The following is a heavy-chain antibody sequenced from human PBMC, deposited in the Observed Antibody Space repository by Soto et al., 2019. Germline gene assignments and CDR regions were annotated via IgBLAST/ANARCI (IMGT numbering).Heavy chain of an antibody. Sequence: QITLKESGPTLVKPTQTLTLTCTFSGFSLSTSGVGVGWIRQPPGKALEWLALIYWDDDKRYSPSLKSRLTTTQDTSKHQVVITMTTMDPVDTATYYCAHAYCSGGSCYSDDAFDIWGQGTMVTVSS. D-gene: IGHD2-15*01. CDR2: IYWDDDK. J-gene: IGHJ3*02. CDR1: GFSLSTSGVG. V-gene: IGHV2-5*02. CDR3: AHAYCSGGSCYSDDAFDI.